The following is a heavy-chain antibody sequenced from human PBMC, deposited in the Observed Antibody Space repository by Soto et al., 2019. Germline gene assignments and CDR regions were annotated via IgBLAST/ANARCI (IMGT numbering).Heavy chain of an antibody. CDR2: ISHTGSNQ. CDR3: AKDFVTSPLP. J-gene: IGHJ5*02. CDR1: GIPFSSFG. V-gene: IGHV3-30*18. D-gene: IGHD2-21*01. Sequence: QVHLVESGGGVVQPGRSLRLSCAAAGIPFSSFGMHWVRQGPGKGLEWVAGISHTGSNQYYSDSVKGRFTISKDNSKNTLYLQMDSLRPEDTAVYYCAKDFVTSPLPWGQGTLVTVYS.